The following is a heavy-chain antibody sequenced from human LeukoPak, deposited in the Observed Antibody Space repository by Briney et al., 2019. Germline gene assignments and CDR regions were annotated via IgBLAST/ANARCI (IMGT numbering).Heavy chain of an antibody. CDR2: IKQDRSEK. J-gene: IGHJ4*02. CDR1: GFTFSTYL. Sequence: GGSLRLSCAVSGFTFSTYLMSWVRQAPGKGLEGVANIKQDRSEKYYVDSVKGRFTISRDNAKNSLYLQMNSLRAEDTAVYYCASVLLWFGEQNDYWGQGTLVTVSS. CDR3: ASVLLWFGEQNDY. V-gene: IGHV3-7*01. D-gene: IGHD3-10*01.